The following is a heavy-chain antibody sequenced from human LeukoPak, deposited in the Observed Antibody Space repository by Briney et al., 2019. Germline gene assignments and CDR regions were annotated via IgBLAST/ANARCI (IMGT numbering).Heavy chain of an antibody. CDR1: GFTFSSYS. D-gene: IGHD1-26*01. CDR2: IWYDGSNK. Sequence: PGGSLRLSCAASGFTFSSYSMNWVRQAPGKGLEWVAVIWYDGSNKYYADSVKGRFTISRDNSKNTLYLQMNSLRAEDTAVYYCARGWELLYWYGMDVWGQGTTVTVSS. CDR3: ARGWELLYWYGMDV. V-gene: IGHV3-33*08. J-gene: IGHJ6*02.